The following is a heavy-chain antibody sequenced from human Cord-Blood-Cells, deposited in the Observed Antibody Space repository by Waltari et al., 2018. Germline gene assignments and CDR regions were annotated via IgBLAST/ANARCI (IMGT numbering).Heavy chain of an antibody. D-gene: IGHD6-19*01. V-gene: IGHV4-39*07. Sequence: QLQLQESGPGLVKPSETLSLTCTVSGCPISSTSYYCGWSRQPPGKGLEWIGIIYYSGSTYYNPSLKMRVTISVDTSKNQFSLKLSSVTAADTAVYYCARLRAAVAGDAFDIWGQGTMVTVSS. CDR1: GCPISSTSYY. J-gene: IGHJ3*02. CDR3: ARLRAAVAGDAFDI. CDR2: IYYSGST.